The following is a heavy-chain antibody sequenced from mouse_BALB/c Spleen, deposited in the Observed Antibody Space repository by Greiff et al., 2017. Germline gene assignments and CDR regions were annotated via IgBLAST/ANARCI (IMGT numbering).Heavy chain of an antibody. D-gene: IGHD1-1*01. CDR1: GFTFSSYA. Sequence: EVQGVESGGGLVKPGGSLKLSCAASGFTFSSYAMPWVRQSPEKRLEWVAEISSGGSYTYYPDSVKGRFTISRDNAKNTLYLQMSSLRSEDTAMYYCARGSGRYFDYWGQGTTLTVSS. J-gene: IGHJ2*01. CDR3: ARGSGRYFDY. CDR2: ISSGGSYT. V-gene: IGHV5-9-4*01.